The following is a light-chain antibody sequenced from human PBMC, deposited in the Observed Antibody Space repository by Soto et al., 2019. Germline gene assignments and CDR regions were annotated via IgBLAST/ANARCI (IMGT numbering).Light chain of an antibody. Sequence: EIVLTQSPGTLSLSPGERATLSCRASQSVSSTYLAWYQQKPGQAPRLLIYGASSRATGTPDRFSGSGSGTDFTLTISRLEPEDFAVYSCQQYGASPIYTFGQGTRLEIK. CDR1: QSVSSTY. V-gene: IGKV3-20*01. CDR2: GAS. J-gene: IGKJ5*01. CDR3: QQYGASPIYT.